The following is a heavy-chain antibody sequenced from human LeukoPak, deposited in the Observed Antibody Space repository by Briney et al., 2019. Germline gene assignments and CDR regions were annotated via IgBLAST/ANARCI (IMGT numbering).Heavy chain of an antibody. J-gene: IGHJ5*02. CDR3: ARSAIAVAGTGFDP. V-gene: IGHV1-18*01. CDR1: GYTFTSYG. CDR2: ISAYNGNT. D-gene: IGHD6-19*01. Sequence: ASVKVSSKASGYTFTSYGISWVRQAPGQGLEWMGWISAYNGNTNYAQKLQGRVTMTTDTSTSTAYMELRSLRSDDTAVYYCARSAIAVAGTGFDPWGQGTLVTVSS.